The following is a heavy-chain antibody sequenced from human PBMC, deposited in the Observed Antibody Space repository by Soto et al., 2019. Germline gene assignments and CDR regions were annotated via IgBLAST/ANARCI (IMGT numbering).Heavy chain of an antibody. CDR3: ARAGRAPALYYYDSSGYYYVYWFDP. Sequence: PSETLSLTCAVYGGSFSGYYWSWIRQPPGKGLEWIGEINHSGSTNYNPSLKSRVTISVDTSKNQFSLKLSSVTAADTAVYYCARAGRAPALYYYDSSGYYYVYWFDPWGQGTLVT. J-gene: IGHJ5*02. D-gene: IGHD3-22*01. CDR2: INHSGST. V-gene: IGHV4-34*01. CDR1: GGSFSGYY.